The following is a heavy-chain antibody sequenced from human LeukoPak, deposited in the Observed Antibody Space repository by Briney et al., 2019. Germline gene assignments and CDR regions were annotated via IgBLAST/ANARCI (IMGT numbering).Heavy chain of an antibody. CDR3: ARAPGYTSAWYDDAFDI. V-gene: IGHV3-21*01. CDR2: ISSSSSYI. CDR1: GFTFSSYS. D-gene: IGHD6-19*01. J-gene: IGHJ3*02. Sequence: GGSLRLSCAASGFTFSSYSMNWVRQAPGKGLEWVSSISSSSSYIYYADSVKGRFTISRDNAKNSLYLQMNSLRAEDTAVYYCARAPGYTSAWYDDAFDIWGQGTMVTVSS.